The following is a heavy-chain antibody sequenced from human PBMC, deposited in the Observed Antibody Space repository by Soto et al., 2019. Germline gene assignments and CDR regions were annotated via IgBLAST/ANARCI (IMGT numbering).Heavy chain of an antibody. D-gene: IGHD6-13*01. Sequence: ASVKVSCKASGYTFTSYGISWVRQAPGQGLEWMGWISAYNGNTNYAQKLQGRVTMTEDTSTDTAYMELSSLRSEDTAVYYCATERIAAAAYFDYWGQGTLVTVSS. CDR3: ATERIAAAAYFDY. CDR2: ISAYNGNT. J-gene: IGHJ4*02. CDR1: GYTFTSYG. V-gene: IGHV1-18*01.